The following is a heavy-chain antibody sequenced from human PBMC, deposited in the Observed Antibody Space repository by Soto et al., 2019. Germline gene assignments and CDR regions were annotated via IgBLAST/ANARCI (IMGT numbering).Heavy chain of an antibody. CDR3: ARDIGKYNWNYEDAFDI. J-gene: IGHJ3*02. D-gene: IGHD1-7*01. Sequence: GGSLRLSCAASGFTFSSCGMHWVRQAPGKGLEWVAVIWYDGSNKYYADSVKGRFTISRDNSKNTLYLQMNSLRAEDAAVYYCARDIGKYNWNYEDAFDIWGQGTMVTVSS. CDR2: IWYDGSNK. V-gene: IGHV3-33*01. CDR1: GFTFSSCG.